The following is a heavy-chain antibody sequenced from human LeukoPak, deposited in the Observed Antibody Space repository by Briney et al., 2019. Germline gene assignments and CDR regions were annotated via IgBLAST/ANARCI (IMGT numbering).Heavy chain of an antibody. D-gene: IGHD2-15*01. CDR2: INWDGSVT. CDR3: SRGGYSHAFDI. Sequence: GGSLRLSCAASGFTFSGFYIHWVRQAPGKGLVWVSHINWDGSVTTYADSVRGRFTISRDNAKNTLYLQMDSLRAEDTAVYYCSRGGYSHAFDIWGQGTVVTVSS. J-gene: IGHJ3*02. V-gene: IGHV3-74*01. CDR1: GFTFSGFY.